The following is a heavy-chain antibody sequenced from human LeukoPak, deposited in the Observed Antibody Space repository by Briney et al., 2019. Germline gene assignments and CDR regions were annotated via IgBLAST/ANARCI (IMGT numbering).Heavy chain of an antibody. CDR1: GFTFSSYG. V-gene: IGHV3-23*01. CDR2: ISGSGGST. Sequence: GGTLRLSCAASGFTFSSYGMSWVRQAPGKGLEWVSAISGSGGSTYYADSVKGRFTISRDNSKNTLYLQMNSLRAEDTAVYYCAKGEEMADDGSYDYWGQGALVTVSS. D-gene: IGHD5-24*01. J-gene: IGHJ4*02. CDR3: AKGEEMADDGSYDY.